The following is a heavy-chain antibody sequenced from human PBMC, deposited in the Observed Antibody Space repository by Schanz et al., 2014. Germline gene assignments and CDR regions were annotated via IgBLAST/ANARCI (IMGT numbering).Heavy chain of an antibody. CDR3: ARRGPNCSNNACYHGWFDP. V-gene: IGHV1-2*02. D-gene: IGHD4-4*01. CDR1: GYTFTGYY. Sequence: QVLLVQSGAEVKQPGASVKVSCKASGYTFTGYYIHWVRQAPGQGFEWMGWINPLSGATDYAPTFQGRVSMTRDTSISTAYMEVTRLVSSDTAAYYCARRGPNCSNNACYHGWFDPWGQGTLVTVSS. CDR2: INPLSGAT. J-gene: IGHJ5*02.